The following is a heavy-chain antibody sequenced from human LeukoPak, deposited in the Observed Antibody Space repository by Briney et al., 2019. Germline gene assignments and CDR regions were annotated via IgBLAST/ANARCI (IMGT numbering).Heavy chain of an antibody. CDR1: GFTFSSYA. Sequence: GGSLRLSCAASGFTFSSYAMSWVRQAPGKGLEWVSAISGSGGSTYSADSVKGRFTISRDNSKNTLYLQMNSLRAEDTAVYYCARSYSSSRGTFDYWGQGTLVTVSS. V-gene: IGHV3-23*01. J-gene: IGHJ4*02. CDR3: ARSYSSSRGTFDY. CDR2: ISGSGGST. D-gene: IGHD6-6*01.